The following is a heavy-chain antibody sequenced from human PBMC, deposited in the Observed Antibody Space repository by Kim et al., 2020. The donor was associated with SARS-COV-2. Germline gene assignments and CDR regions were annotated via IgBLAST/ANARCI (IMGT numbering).Heavy chain of an antibody. Sequence: TYYNPALKSRVTISVDTSKNQFSLKLSSVTAADTAVYYCARRGKAAPFDYWGQGTLVTVSS. V-gene: IGHV4-39*01. J-gene: IGHJ4*02. CDR2: T. D-gene: IGHD6-13*01. CDR3: ARRGKAAPFDY.